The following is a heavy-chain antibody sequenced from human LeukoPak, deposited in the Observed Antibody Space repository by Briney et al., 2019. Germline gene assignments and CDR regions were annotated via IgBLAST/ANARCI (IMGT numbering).Heavy chain of an antibody. D-gene: IGHD5-18*01. V-gene: IGHV1-46*01. Sequence: ASVKVSCKASGYTFTNYYMHWVRQAPGRGLEWMGIINPSGGTTNYAQKFQGRVTITADESTSTAYMELSSLRSEDTAVYYCARHSGYSYGWSSPNFDYWGQGTLVTVSS. J-gene: IGHJ4*02. CDR2: INPSGGTT. CDR3: ARHSGYSYGWSSPNFDY. CDR1: GYTFTNYY.